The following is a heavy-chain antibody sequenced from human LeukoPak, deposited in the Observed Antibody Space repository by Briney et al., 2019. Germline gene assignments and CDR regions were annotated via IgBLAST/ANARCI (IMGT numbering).Heavy chain of an antibody. CDR2: INPNSGGT. J-gene: IGHJ4*02. CDR1: GGTFSSYA. D-gene: IGHD3-22*01. V-gene: IGHV1-2*02. Sequence: ASVKVSCKASGGTFSSYAISWVRQAPGQGLEWMGWINPNSGGTNYAQKFQGRVTMTRDTSISTAYMELSRLRSDDTAVYYCAGGYYDSSGYYSDYWGQGTLVTVSS. CDR3: AGGYYDSSGYYSDY.